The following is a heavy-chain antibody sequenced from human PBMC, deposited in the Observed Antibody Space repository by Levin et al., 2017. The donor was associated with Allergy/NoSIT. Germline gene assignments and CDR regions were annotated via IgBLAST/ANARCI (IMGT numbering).Heavy chain of an antibody. CDR1: GFTFSRYV. J-gene: IGHJ4*02. Sequence: GESLKISCAASGFTFSRYVMSWVRQAPGKGLEWVSAISGSGGSTYYVDSVKGRFTISRDNSKNMLYLQMNSLRAEDTAVYQCAKDRGSSWSYYFDDWGQGTLVTVSS. CDR3: AKDRGSSWSYYFDD. V-gene: IGHV3-23*01. D-gene: IGHD6-13*01. CDR2: ISGSGGST.